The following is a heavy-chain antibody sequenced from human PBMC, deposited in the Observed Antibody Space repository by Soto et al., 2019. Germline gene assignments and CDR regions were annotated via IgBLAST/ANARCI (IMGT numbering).Heavy chain of an antibody. CDR2: TRNKANSYTT. CDR3: ASRTTGYDYGMDV. D-gene: IGHD1-1*01. V-gene: IGHV3-72*01. CDR1: GFTFSDHY. Sequence: EVQLVESGGGLVQPGGSLRLSCAASGFTFSDHYMDWVRQAPGKGLEWVGRTRNKANSYTTEYAASVKGRFTISRDDSKNSLYLQMNSLKTEDTAVYYCASRTTGYDYGMDVWGQGTTVTVSS. J-gene: IGHJ6*02.